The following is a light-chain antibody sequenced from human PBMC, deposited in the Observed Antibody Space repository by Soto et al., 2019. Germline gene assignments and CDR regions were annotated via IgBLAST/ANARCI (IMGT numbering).Light chain of an antibody. CDR3: QQYNSYSWT. J-gene: IGKJ1*01. Sequence: DIQMTQSPSTLSASVGDRVTITCRASQSISSWLAWYQQKPGKDPKLLIYDASSLESGVPSRFSGSGSGTEFTLTISSLPPDDFATYYCQQYNSYSWTFGQGPKVEIK. V-gene: IGKV1-5*01. CDR1: QSISSW. CDR2: DAS.